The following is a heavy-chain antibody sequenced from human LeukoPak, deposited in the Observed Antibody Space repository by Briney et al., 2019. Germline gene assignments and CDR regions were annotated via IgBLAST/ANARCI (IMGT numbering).Heavy chain of an antibody. Sequence: GGSLRLSCAASGFTFSSYAMSWVRQAPGKGLEWVSAISGSGGSTYYADSVKGRFTISRDNSKNTLYLQMNSLRAEGTAVYYCAKGGDCSGGSCWGQGTLVTVSS. V-gene: IGHV3-23*01. D-gene: IGHD2-15*01. CDR1: GFTFSSYA. CDR2: ISGSGGST. J-gene: IGHJ4*02. CDR3: AKGGDCSGGSC.